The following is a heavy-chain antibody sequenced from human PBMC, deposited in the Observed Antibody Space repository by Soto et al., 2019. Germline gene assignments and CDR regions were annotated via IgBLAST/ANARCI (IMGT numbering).Heavy chain of an antibody. V-gene: IGHV1-69*13. J-gene: IGHJ6*02. D-gene: IGHD3-3*01. Sequence: GAPVKVACKASGGTVSIYAITGLRQAPGQGLEWMGGIIPIFGTANYAQKFQGRVTITADESTSTAYMELSSLRSEDTAVYYCASSYYDFWSGYHGYYYYGMDVWGQGTTVNVSS. CDR3: ASSYYDFWSGYHGYYYYGMDV. CDR2: IIPIFGTA. CDR1: GGTVSIYA.